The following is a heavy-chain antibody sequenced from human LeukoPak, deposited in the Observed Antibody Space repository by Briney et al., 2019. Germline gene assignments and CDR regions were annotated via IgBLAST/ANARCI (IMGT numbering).Heavy chain of an antibody. J-gene: IGHJ4*02. CDR1: GFTFSSYS. D-gene: IGHD1-26*01. Sequence: KPGGSLRLSCAASGFTFSSYSMNWVRQAPGKGLEWVSSISSSSSYIYYADSVKGRFTISRDNAKNSLYLQMNSLRAEDTAVYYCARGGPTIVGALQYWGQGTLVTVSS. CDR2: ISSSSSYI. CDR3: ARGGPTIVGALQY. V-gene: IGHV3-21*01.